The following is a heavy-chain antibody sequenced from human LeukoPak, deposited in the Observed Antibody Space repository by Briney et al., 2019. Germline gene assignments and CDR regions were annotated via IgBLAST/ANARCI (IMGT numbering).Heavy chain of an antibody. V-gene: IGHV4-59*01. CDR2: IYYSGST. Sequence: PSETLSLTSTVSGGSISSYYWSWIRQPPRKGLEWIGYIYYSGSTNYNPSLKSRVTISVDTSKNQFSLKLSSVTAADTAVYYCARDEYGSGWGWFDPWGQGTLVTVSS. CDR3: ARDEYGSGWGWFDP. CDR1: GGSISSYY. J-gene: IGHJ5*02. D-gene: IGHD6-19*01.